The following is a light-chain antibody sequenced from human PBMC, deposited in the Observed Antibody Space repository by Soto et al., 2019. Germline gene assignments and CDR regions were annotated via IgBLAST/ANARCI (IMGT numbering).Light chain of an antibody. CDR2: GNN. CDR1: SSNIGAAYD. Sequence: QSVLTQPPSVSGAPGQKVTISCTRSSSNIGAAYDVHWYQHLPGTAPKLLIYGNNNRPSGVPDRFSGSKSGTSASLAITGLQAEDEADYYCCSYAGGTGVVFGGGTKLTV. CDR3: CSYAGGTGVV. J-gene: IGLJ2*01. V-gene: IGLV1-40*01.